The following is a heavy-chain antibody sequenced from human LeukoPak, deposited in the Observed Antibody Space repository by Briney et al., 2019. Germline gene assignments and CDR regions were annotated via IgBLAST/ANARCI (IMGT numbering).Heavy chain of an antibody. CDR2: ISPYNGNT. Sequence: GASVKVSCKASGYTFTSYGISWVRQAPGQGLEWMGRISPYNGNTNYAQKVQGRVTMTTDTSTTTAYMELRSLRSDDTAVYYCARDWTRCSYGYYWGQGTLVTVSS. J-gene: IGHJ4*02. D-gene: IGHD5-18*01. CDR3: ARDWTRCSYGYY. CDR1: GYTFTSYG. V-gene: IGHV1-18*01.